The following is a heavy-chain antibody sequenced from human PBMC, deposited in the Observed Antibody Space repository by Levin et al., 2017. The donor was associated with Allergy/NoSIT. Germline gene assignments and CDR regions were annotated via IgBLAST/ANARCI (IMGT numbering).Heavy chain of an antibody. Sequence: SETLSLTCAMYGGSFGGFYWSWLRQAPGKGLEWIGEISHRGDTTYHPSFESRVTISVDTSNHFSLDLRSVTAAATALYFCAGFSVTYGTFDVWSQGTLVTVSS. D-gene: IGHD1-14*01. J-gene: IGHJ3*01. V-gene: IGHV4-34*01. CDR3: AGFSVTYGTFDV. CDR1: GGSFGGFY. CDR2: ISHRGDT.